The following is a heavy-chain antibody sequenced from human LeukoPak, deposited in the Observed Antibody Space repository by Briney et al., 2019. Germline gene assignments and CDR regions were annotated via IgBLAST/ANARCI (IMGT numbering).Heavy chain of an antibody. V-gene: IGHV4-4*07. CDR3: ARSLGRTTDYYYYMDV. D-gene: IGHD1-7*01. J-gene: IGHJ6*03. CDR2: IYTSGST. CDR1: GGSISSYY. Sequence: KSSETLSLTCTVSGGSISSYYWSWIRQPAGKGLEWIGRIYTSGSTNYNPSLKSRVTMSVDTSKNQFSLKLSSVTAADTAVYYCARSLGRTTDYYYYMDVWGKGTTVTVSS.